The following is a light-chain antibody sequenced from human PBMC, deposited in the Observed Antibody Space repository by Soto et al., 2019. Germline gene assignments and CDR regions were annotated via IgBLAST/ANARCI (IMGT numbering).Light chain of an antibody. Sequence: DIQMTQSPTSLSASVGERVTITCRASQGIRNFVAWYQQKPGKAPKLLIYAASTLQSGVPSRFSGSRSGTDYTLTINSLQPEDVATYSCQEYSSVPVFGPGTKVEIK. J-gene: IGKJ3*01. CDR1: QGIRNF. CDR2: AAS. V-gene: IGKV1-27*01. CDR3: QEYSSVPV.